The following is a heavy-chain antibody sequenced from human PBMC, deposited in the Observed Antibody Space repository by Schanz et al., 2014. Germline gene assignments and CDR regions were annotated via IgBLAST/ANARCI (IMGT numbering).Heavy chain of an antibody. Sequence: QLQLQESGPGLVKPSETLSLTCTVSGGSISSSNYYWGWIRQPPGKGLEWIAEINHGGSTNYNPSLKSRVTISVDTSKTQFSLKLRSVTAADTAVYYCARDSLRGATGGYGMDVWGQGTTVAVSS. CDR3: ARDSLRGATGGYGMDV. CDR2: INHGGST. CDR1: GGSISSSNYY. D-gene: IGHD2-8*02. V-gene: IGHV4-39*07. J-gene: IGHJ6*02.